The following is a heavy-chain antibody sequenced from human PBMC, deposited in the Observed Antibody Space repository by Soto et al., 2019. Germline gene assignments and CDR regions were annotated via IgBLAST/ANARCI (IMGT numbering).Heavy chain of an antibody. D-gene: IGHD2-2*02. V-gene: IGHV4-30-2*01. Sequence: SETLSLTCAVSGGSISSGGYSWSWIRQPPGKGLEWIGYIYHSGSTYYNPSLKSRVTISVDRSKNQFSLKLSSVTAADTAVYYCARSHYYCSSTSCYIAGWFDPWGQGTLVTVSS. CDR1: GGSISSGGYS. J-gene: IGHJ5*02. CDR3: ARSHYYCSSTSCYIAGWFDP. CDR2: IYHSGST.